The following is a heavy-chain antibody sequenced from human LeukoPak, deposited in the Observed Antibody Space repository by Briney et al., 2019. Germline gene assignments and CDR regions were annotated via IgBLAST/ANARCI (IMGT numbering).Heavy chain of an antibody. V-gene: IGHV3-21*01. J-gene: IGHJ3*02. CDR3: ARGGVTAIRSDAFDI. Sequence: GGSLRLSCAASGFSFSTYDMNWVRQAPGKGLEWVSSLTTDSEYIYYANSVKGRFTVSRDNAKNSLFLEMNSLRAEDTAVYYCARGGVTAIRSDAFDIWGQGTKVTVSS. D-gene: IGHD2-21*02. CDR2: LTTDSEYI. CDR1: GFSFSTYD.